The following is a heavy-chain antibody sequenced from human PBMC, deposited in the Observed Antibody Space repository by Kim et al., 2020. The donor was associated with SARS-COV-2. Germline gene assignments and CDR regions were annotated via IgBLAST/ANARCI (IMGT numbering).Heavy chain of an antibody. CDR2: IGGACSYI. Sequence: GGSLRLSCAASGFAFGTHSMNWVRQAPGKGLEWVSSIGGACSYIYYADSVKGRFTISRDNAKNSLYLQMNSLRAEDTAVYYCARGGYCSSTSCYFYYYSLDVWGQGTTVTVSS. V-gene: IGHV3-21*01. CDR3: ARGGYCSSTSCYFYYYSLDV. D-gene: IGHD2-2*01. CDR1: GFAFGTHS. J-gene: IGHJ6*02.